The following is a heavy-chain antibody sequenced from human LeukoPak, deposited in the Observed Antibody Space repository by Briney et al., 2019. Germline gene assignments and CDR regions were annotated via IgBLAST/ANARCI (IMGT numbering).Heavy chain of an antibody. CDR3: AREGRYHVSSGYYDPFDY. V-gene: IGHV3-30-3*01. D-gene: IGHD3-22*01. CDR1: GFTFSSYT. CDR2: ISYDGSKK. J-gene: IGHJ4*02. Sequence: GGSLRLSCAASGFTFSSYTMHWVRQAPGKGLEWVAVISYDGSKKYYADSVKGRFTISRDNSKNTLYLQMNSLRAEDTAVYYCAREGRYHVSSGYYDPFDYWGQGTLVTVSS.